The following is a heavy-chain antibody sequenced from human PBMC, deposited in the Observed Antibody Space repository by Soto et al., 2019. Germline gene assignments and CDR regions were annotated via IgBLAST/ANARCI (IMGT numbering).Heavy chain of an antibody. CDR3: ARERITIFGVVIRNLDY. D-gene: IGHD3-3*01. CDR1: GDSVSSNSAA. J-gene: IGHJ4*02. Sequence: SQTLSLTCAISGDSVSSNSAAWNWIRQSPSRGLEWLGRTYYRSKWYNDYAVSVKSRITINPDTSKNQSSLQLNSVTPEDTAVYYCARERITIFGVVIRNLDYWGQGTLVTVSS. CDR2: TYYRSKWYN. V-gene: IGHV6-1*01.